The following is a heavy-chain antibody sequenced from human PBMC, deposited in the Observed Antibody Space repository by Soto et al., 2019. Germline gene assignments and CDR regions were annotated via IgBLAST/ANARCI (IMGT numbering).Heavy chain of an antibody. J-gene: IGHJ6*03. Sequence: PSETLSLTCSVSGGPISSFYWSWIRQSPGKGLEWIGSIYYSGTTYYNPSLESRITISVDTSKNQFFLKLNSVTAADTAVYYCARRKEYYYSMDVWGKGTTVTVSS. CDR3: ARRKEYYYSMDV. V-gene: IGHV4-59*01. CDR1: GGPISSFY. CDR2: IYYSGTT.